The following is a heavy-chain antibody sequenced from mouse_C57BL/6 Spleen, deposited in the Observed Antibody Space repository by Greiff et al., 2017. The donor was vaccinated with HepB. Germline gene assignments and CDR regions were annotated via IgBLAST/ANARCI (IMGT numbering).Heavy chain of an antibody. J-gene: IGHJ3*01. D-gene: IGHD2-1*01. CDR1: GYSITSGYY. V-gene: IGHV3-6*01. CDR3: AGGVSTGGY. Sequence: EVQLVESGPGLVKPSQSLSLTCSVTGYSITSGYYWNWIRQFPGNKLEWMGYISYDGSNNYNPSLKNRISITRDTSKNQFFLKLNSVTTEDTATYYVAGGVSTGGYWGQGTLVTVSA. CDR2: ISYDGSN.